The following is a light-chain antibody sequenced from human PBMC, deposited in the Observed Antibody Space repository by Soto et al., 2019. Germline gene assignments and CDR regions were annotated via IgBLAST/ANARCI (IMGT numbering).Light chain of an antibody. Sequence: EIVMTQSAATLSVSTGERATLSCWASQSVSSNLAWYQQKPGQAPRLLIYDVSTRATGIPTRFSGSGSGTEFTLTISSLQSEDFAAYYCQQYNNWPLTFGGGTKVDIK. CDR3: QQYNNWPLT. V-gene: IGKV3D-15*01. CDR2: DVS. CDR1: QSVSSN. J-gene: IGKJ4*01.